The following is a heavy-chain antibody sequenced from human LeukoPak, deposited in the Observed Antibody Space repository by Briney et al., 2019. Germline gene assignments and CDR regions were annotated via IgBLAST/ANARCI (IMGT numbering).Heavy chain of an antibody. J-gene: IGHJ4*02. CDR1: GFTFSSYG. Sequence: GGSLRLSCAASGFTFSSYGMHWVRQAPGKGLEWVAVISYDGSNKYYADSVKGRFTISRDNSKNTLYLQMNSLRAEDTAMYYCAKFIGEYCSSTSCSPFDYWGQGTLVTVSS. CDR2: ISYDGSNK. D-gene: IGHD2-2*01. V-gene: IGHV3-30*18. CDR3: AKFIGEYCSSTSCSPFDY.